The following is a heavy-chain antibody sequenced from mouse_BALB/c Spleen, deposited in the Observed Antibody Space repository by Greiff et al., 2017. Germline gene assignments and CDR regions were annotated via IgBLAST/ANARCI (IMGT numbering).Heavy chain of an antibody. Sequence: EVKLMESGPGLVKPSQSLSLTCTVTGYSITSDYAWNWIRQFPGNKLEWMGYISYSGSTSYNPSLKSRISITRDTSKNQFFLQLNSVTTEDTATYYCAREAYGRMDYWGQGTSVTVSS. V-gene: IGHV3-2*02. CDR1: GYSITSDYA. J-gene: IGHJ4*01. CDR2: ISYSGST. D-gene: IGHD6-5*01. CDR3: AREAYGRMDY.